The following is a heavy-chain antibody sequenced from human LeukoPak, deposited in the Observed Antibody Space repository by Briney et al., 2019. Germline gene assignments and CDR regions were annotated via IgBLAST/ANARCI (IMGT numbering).Heavy chain of an antibody. Sequence: SETLSLTCTVSGDSISSYYWSWIRQPPGKGLEWIGYIYYSGSTNYNPSLKSRVTISVDTSKNQFSLKLSSVTAADTAVYYCVQFDGHALGWFDPWGQGTLVTVSS. V-gene: IGHV4-59*01. CDR1: GDSISSYY. CDR3: VQFDGHALGWFDP. CDR2: IYYSGST. J-gene: IGHJ5*02. D-gene: IGHD2-2*01.